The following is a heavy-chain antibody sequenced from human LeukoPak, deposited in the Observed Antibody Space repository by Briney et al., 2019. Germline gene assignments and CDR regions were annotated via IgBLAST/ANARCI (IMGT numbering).Heavy chain of an antibody. Sequence: ASVKVSCKSSGYTFTVYGISWVRQAPGQGLEWMAWISAYNGNTNYAQKLQDRVTMTTDTSTTTAYMELRNLTSDDTAMYYCARHYCTNGVCHNNWFDPWGQGTLVTVSS. V-gene: IGHV1-18*01. CDR3: ARHYCTNGVCHNNWFDP. D-gene: IGHD2-8*01. J-gene: IGHJ5*02. CDR2: ISAYNGNT. CDR1: GYTFTVYG.